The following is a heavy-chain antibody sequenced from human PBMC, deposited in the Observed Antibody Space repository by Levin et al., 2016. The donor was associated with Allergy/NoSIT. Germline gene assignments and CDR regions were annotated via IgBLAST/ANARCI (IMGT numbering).Heavy chain of an antibody. CDR1: GYTFTSYA. CDR2: INPSGGST. J-gene: IGHJ6*02. CDR3: ARHKTYYYYGMDV. V-gene: IGHV1-46*01. Sequence: ASVKVSCKASGYTFTSYAMHWVRQAPGQGLEWMGIINPSGGSTSYAQKFQGRVTITADKSTSTAYMELSSLRSEDTAVYYCARHKTYYYYGMDVWGQGTTVTVSS.